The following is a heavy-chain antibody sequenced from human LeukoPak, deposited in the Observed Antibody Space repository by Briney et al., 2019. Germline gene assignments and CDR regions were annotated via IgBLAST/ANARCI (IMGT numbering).Heavy chain of an antibody. Sequence: ASETLSLTCTVTGGSISSYYWSWIRQPPGKGLERLGYIYYTGSTNYNPSLKSRVTTSVDTSKNQFSLKLSSVTAADTAVYYCARQQLSQLYYFDNWGQGTLVTVSS. CDR3: ARQQLSQLYYFDN. CDR2: IYYTGST. D-gene: IGHD6-13*01. CDR1: GGSISSYY. V-gene: IGHV4-59*01. J-gene: IGHJ4*02.